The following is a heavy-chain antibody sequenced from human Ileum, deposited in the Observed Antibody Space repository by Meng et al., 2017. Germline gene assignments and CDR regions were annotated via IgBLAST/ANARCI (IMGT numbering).Heavy chain of an antibody. V-gene: IGHV3-11*01. Sequence: QVERVQSGGGLVEPGGCLRLSCAVSGFTFTDHYMTWIRQAPGKGLEWVAFIHKSGNIKEYADSVKGRFTISRDDAKNALYLQMDSLKVEDTAMYYCGRGHWGLDYWGQGTLVTVSS. CDR2: IHKSGNIK. D-gene: IGHD7-27*01. J-gene: IGHJ4*02. CDR1: GFTFTDHY. CDR3: GRGHWGLDY.